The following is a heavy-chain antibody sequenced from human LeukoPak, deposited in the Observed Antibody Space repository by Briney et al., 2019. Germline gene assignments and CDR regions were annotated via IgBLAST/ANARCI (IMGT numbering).Heavy chain of an antibody. J-gene: IGHJ4*02. CDR2: IDYSGSS. Sequence: SETLSLTCTVSSGSISSYYWSWIRQPPGKGLEWIGYIDYSGSSNYNPSLESRVTISVDTSKNQFSLKLSSVTAADTAIYYCAGGRGYNYGCGYWGQGTLVTVSS. CDR1: SGSISSYY. D-gene: IGHD5-18*01. CDR3: AGGRGYNYGCGY. V-gene: IGHV4-59*01.